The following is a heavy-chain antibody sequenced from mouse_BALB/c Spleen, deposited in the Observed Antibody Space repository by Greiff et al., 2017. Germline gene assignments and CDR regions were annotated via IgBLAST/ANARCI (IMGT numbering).Heavy chain of an antibody. J-gene: IGHJ4*01. V-gene: IGHV14-3*02. CDR3: AYYYGSSPYAMDY. D-gene: IGHD1-1*01. CDR2: IDPANGNT. Sequence: EVQLQQSGAELVKPGASVKLSCTASGFNIKDTYMHWVKQRPEQGLEWIGRIDPANGNTKYDPKFQGKATITADTSSNTAYLQLSSLTSEDTAVYYCAYYYGSSPYAMDYWGQGTSVTVSS. CDR1: GFNIKDTY.